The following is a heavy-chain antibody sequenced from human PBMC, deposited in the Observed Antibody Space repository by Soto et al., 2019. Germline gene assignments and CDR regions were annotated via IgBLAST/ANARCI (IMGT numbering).Heavy chain of an antibody. CDR2: IYWNDDK. Sequence: SGPTLVKPTQTLTLTCTFSGFSLSTSGVGVGWIRQPPGKALEWLALIYWNDDKRYSPSLKSRLTITKDTSKNQVVLTMTNMDPVDTATYYCAHSPNYDFWSGYSSDFDYWGQGTLVTVSS. J-gene: IGHJ4*02. CDR1: GFSLSTSGVG. V-gene: IGHV2-5*01. D-gene: IGHD3-3*01. CDR3: AHSPNYDFWSGYSSDFDY.